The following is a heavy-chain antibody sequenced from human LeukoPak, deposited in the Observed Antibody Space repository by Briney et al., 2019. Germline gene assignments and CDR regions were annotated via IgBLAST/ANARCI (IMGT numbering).Heavy chain of an antibody. D-gene: IGHD3-10*01. CDR3: AKGYGSGSYSTDY. V-gene: IGHV3-30*18. CDR2: ISYDGSNT. J-gene: IGHJ4*02. CDR1: GFTFSNYG. Sequence: PGGSLRLSCAASGFTFSNYGMHWVRQAPGKGLDWVVFISYDGSNTYYVDSVKGRFTISRDNPKNTLYLQMNSLRTEDTAVYYCAKGYGSGSYSTDYWGQGTLVTVSS.